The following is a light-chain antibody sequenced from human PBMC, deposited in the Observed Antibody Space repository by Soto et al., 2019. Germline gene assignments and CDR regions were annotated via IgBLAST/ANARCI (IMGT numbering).Light chain of an antibody. CDR3: QHSYSSPT. CDR2: AAS. CDR1: QNIFTY. Sequence: DIQMTQSPSSLSASVGDRVTITCRASQNIFTYLNWYQQRPGKAPNLLIHAASNLQSGVPSRFSGSGSGTDFTLTISSLQPEDFATYYCQHSYSSPTFGQGTKLEIK. J-gene: IGKJ2*01. V-gene: IGKV1-39*01.